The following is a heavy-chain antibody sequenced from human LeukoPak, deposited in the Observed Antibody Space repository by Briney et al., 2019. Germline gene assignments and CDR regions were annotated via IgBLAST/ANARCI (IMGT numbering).Heavy chain of an antibody. CDR3: ASGKLMVDY. CDR1: GFTFSDYY. J-gene: IGHJ4*02. CDR2: ISSSGSTI. Sequence: PGGSLRLSCAGSGFTFSDYYMNWVRQAPGEGLEWVSYISSSGSTIYYADSVKGRFTISRDNAKNSLYLQMNSLRAEDTAVYYCASGKLMVDYWGQGTLVTVSS. D-gene: IGHD1-14*01. V-gene: IGHV3-11*01.